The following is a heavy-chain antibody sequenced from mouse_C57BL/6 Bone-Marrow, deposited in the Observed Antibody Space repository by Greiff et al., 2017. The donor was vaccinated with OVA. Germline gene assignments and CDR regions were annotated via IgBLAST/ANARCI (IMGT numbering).Heavy chain of an antibody. CDR3: ARLRYDGSSDVNY. CDR2: ISSGGSYT. J-gene: IGHJ2*01. Sequence: EVQVVESGGDLVKPGGSLKLSCAASGFTFSSYGMSWVRQTPDKRLEWVATISSGGSYTYYPDSVKGRFTISRDNAKNTLYLQMSRLRSEDTAEYYGARLRYDGSSDVNYWGQGTTLTVSS. CDR1: GFTFSSYG. D-gene: IGHD1-1*01. V-gene: IGHV5-6*01.